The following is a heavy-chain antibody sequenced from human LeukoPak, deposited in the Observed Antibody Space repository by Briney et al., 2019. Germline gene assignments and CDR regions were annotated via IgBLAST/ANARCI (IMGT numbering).Heavy chain of an antibody. CDR1: GGSINSDGYY. CDR2: IYYSGST. CDR3: ARGPTYSYGYGDY. D-gene: IGHD5-18*01. J-gene: IGHJ4*02. Sequence: SETLSLTCTVSGGSINSDGYYWSWIRQHPGKGLEWTGYIYYSGSTYYNPSLKSRVTISVDTSKNQFSLKLSSVTAADTAVYYCARGPTYSYGYGDYWGQGTLVTVSS. V-gene: IGHV4-31*03.